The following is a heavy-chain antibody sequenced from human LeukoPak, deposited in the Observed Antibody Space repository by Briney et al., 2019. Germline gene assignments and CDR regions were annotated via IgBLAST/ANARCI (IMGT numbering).Heavy chain of an antibody. CDR3: ARRIIAAAPTHYYYYMDV. CDR1: GGSMSGYY. CDR2: IYISGNT. Sequence: SETLSLTCSVSGGSMSGYYWSWIRQPPGKGLECIGYIYISGNTNYNPSLKSRVTISVDTSKNQFSLKLSSVTAADTAVYYCARRIIAAAPTHYYYYMDVWGKGTTVTVSS. J-gene: IGHJ6*03. V-gene: IGHV4-4*09. D-gene: IGHD6-13*01.